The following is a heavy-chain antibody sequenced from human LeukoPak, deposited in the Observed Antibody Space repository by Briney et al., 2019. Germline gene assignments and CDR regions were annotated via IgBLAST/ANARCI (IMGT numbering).Heavy chain of an antibody. CDR2: IYTSGST. V-gene: IGHV4-61*02. CDR1: GGSISSGSYY. Sequence: KPSETLSLTCTVSGGSISSGSYYWSWIRQPAGKGLEWIGRIYTSGSTNYNPSLKSRVTISVDTSKNQFSLKLSSVTAADTAVYYCAREERWLVGDWGQGTLVTVSS. D-gene: IGHD6-19*01. J-gene: IGHJ4*02. CDR3: AREERWLVGD.